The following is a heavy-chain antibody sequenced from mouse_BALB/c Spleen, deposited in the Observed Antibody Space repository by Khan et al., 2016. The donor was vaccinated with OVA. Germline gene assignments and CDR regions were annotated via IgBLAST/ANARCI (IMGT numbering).Heavy chain of an antibody. D-gene: IGHD2-4*01. CDR3: ARQYYDYDPFAY. CDR1: GFTFSSYG. Sequence: EVELVESGGDLVKPGGSLKLSCAASGFTFSSYGMSWVRQTPDKRLEWVATISSGGSYTYYPDSVKGRFTISRDNAKNTLYLQMSRLKSEDTAMYYCARQYYDYDPFAYWGQGTLVTVSA. J-gene: IGHJ3*01. V-gene: IGHV5-6*01. CDR2: ISSGGSYT.